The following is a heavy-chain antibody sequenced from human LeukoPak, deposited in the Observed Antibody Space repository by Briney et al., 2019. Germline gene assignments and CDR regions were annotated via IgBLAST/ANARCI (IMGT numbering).Heavy chain of an antibody. CDR3: ARDFGIAARYYYYGMDV. CDR2: VNPNSGGT. CDR1: GYTFTGYY. Sequence: ASVKVSCKASGYTFTGYYMHWVRPAPGQGLEWMGWVNPNSGGTNYAQKFQGRVTMTRDTSISTAYMELSRLRSDDTAVYYCARDFGIAARYYYYGMDVWGQGTTVTVSS. J-gene: IGHJ6*02. D-gene: IGHD6-6*01. V-gene: IGHV1-2*02.